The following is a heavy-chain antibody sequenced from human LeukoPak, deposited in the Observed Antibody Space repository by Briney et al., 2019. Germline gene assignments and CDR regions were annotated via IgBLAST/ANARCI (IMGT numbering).Heavy chain of an antibody. V-gene: IGHV4-34*01. Sequence: SETLSLTCAVYGGSFSGYYWSWIRQPPGKGLEWIGEINHSGSTNYNPSLKSRVTISVDTSKNQFSLKLSSVTAADTAVYYCARRGPWFGELLRFGYYYYYMDVWGKGTTVTVSS. D-gene: IGHD3-10*01. CDR1: GGSFSGYY. CDR3: ARRGPWFGELLRFGYYYYYMDV. J-gene: IGHJ6*03. CDR2: INHSGST.